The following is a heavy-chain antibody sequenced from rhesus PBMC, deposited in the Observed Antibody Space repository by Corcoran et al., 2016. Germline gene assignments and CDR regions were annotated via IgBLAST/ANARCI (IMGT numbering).Heavy chain of an antibody. CDR3: ARATAGTVKVVDY. J-gene: IGHJ4*01. Sequence: QVQLQESGPGVVKPSETLSLTCAVSGGSISDSYRWSWIRQPPGKGLEWIGYIYGSSTSTNYNPSLKSLVTISKDTSKNQFSLKLSSVTAADTAVYYCARATAGTVKVVDYWGQGVLVTVSS. V-gene: IGHV4S10*01. D-gene: IGHD5-24*01. CDR2: IYGSSTST. CDR1: GGSISDSYR.